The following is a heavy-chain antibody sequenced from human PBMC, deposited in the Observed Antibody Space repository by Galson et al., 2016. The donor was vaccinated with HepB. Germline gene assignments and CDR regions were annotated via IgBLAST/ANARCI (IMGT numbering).Heavy chain of an antibody. J-gene: IGHJ4*02. D-gene: IGHD3-10*01. Sequence: SETLSLTCTVSVVSVTNSSYYWGWIRQPPGKGLEWIGCMYYNENIYYNPSLKSRATVSLAKSKNQFSLTLRSLTAADTAVYYCARHWVEAIISKLVIPQYFDEWGQGILVTVSS. CDR3: ARHWVEAIISKLVIPQYFDE. CDR2: MYYNENI. CDR1: VVSVTNSSYY. V-gene: IGHV4-39*01.